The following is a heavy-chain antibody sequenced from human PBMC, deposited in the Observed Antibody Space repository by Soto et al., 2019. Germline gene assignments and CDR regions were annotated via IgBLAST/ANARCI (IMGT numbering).Heavy chain of an antibody. J-gene: IGHJ6*02. Sequence: GGSLRLSCAASGFTFSSYGMHWVRQAPGKGLEWVAVISYEGSNKSYADSVKGRFTISRDNSKNTLYLQMNSLRGEDTAVYYCAKTLHYYVSGSYFYYYYGMDFWGQGSSVTVSS. CDR1: GFTFSSYG. CDR2: ISYEGSNK. CDR3: AKTLHYYVSGSYFYYYYGMDF. D-gene: IGHD3-10*01. V-gene: IGHV3-30*18.